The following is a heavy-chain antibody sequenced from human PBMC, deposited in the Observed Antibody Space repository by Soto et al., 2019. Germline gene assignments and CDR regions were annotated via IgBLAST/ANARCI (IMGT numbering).Heavy chain of an antibody. D-gene: IGHD6-19*01. V-gene: IGHV3-33*01. CDR1: GFTFSSYG. Sequence: GGSLRLSCAASGFTFSSYGMHWVHQAPGKGLEWVAVIWYDGSNKYYADSVKGRFTISRDNSKNTLYLQMNSLRAEDTAVYYCARLGVAVAAHYFDYWGQGTLVTVSS. CDR3: ARLGVAVAAHYFDY. J-gene: IGHJ4*02. CDR2: IWYDGSNK.